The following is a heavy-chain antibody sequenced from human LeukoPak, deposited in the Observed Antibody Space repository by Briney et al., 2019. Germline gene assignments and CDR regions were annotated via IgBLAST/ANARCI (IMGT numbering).Heavy chain of an antibody. CDR2: IYYSGST. CDR1: GGSVSSGSYY. D-gene: IGHD3-22*01. J-gene: IGHJ4*02. Sequence: MPSETLSLTCTVSGGSVSSGSYYWSWIRQPPGKGLEWIGYIYYSGSTNYNPSLKSRVTISVDTSKNQFSLKLSSVTAADTAVYYCASTPSFYYDSSGYYLYYFDYWGQGTLVTVSS. CDR3: ASTPSFYYDSSGYYLYYFDY. V-gene: IGHV4-61*01.